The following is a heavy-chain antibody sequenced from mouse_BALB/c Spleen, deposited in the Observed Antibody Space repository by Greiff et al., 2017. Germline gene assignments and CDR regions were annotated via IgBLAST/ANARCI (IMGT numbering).Heavy chain of an antibody. CDR3: ASRRYFDY. V-gene: IGHV14-1*02. J-gene: IGHJ2*01. CDR2: IDPENGNT. CDR1: GFNIKDYY. Sequence: VQLKQSGAELVRPGALVKLSCKASGFNIKDYYMHWVKQRPEQGLEWIGWIDPENGNTIYDPKFQGKASITADTSSNTAYLQLSSLTSEDTAVYYCASRRYFDYWGQGTTLTVSS.